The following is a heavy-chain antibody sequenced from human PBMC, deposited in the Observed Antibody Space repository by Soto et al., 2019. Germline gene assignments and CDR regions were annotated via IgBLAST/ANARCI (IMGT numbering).Heavy chain of an antibody. J-gene: IGHJ4*02. CDR2: FYWNDDK. CDR3: AHLPRDDYNFDY. CDR1: GFSLSTSGVG. V-gene: IGHV2-5*01. D-gene: IGHD4-4*01. Sequence: QITLKESGPTLVNPTQTLTLTCTFSGFSLSTSGVGVVWIRQPPGKALEWLSLFYWNDDKRYRPSLKSRLTITKDTSKNQVVLTMTNMDPVDTATYYCAHLPRDDYNFDYWGQGILVTVSS.